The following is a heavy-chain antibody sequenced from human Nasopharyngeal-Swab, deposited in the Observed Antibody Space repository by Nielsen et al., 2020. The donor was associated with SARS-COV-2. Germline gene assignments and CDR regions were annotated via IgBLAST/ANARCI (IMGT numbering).Heavy chain of an antibody. V-gene: IGHV1-69*13. J-gene: IGHJ4*02. CDR2: IIPIFGTA. D-gene: IGHD2-15*01. CDR1: GYTFTSYG. CDR3: ARGSPPLGYCRGGSCYSFDY. Sequence: SVKVSCKASGYTFTSYGISWVRQAPGQGLEWMGGIIPIFGTANYAQKFQGRVTITADESTSTAYMELSSLRSEDTAVYYCARGSPPLGYCRGGSCYSFDYWGQGTLVTVSS.